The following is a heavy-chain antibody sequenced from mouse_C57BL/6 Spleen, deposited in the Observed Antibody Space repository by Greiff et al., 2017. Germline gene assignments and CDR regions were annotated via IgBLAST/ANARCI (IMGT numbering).Heavy chain of an antibody. V-gene: IGHV1-39*01. CDR1: GYSFTDYN. CDR3: ARGHYGNSY. Sequence: VHVKQSGPELVKPGASVKISCKASGYSFTDYNMNWVKQSNGKSLEWIGVINPNYGTTSYNQTFKGKATLTVAQSSSTAYMQLNSLTSEDSAVYYCARGHYGNSYWGQGTLVTVSA. D-gene: IGHD2-1*01. J-gene: IGHJ3*01. CDR2: INPNYGTT.